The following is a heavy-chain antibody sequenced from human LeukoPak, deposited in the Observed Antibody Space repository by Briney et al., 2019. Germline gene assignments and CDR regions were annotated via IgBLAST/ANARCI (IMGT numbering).Heavy chain of an antibody. CDR3: ACRASGGYSGYDLLFDY. J-gene: IGHJ4*02. CDR1: GFTFSDYG. Sequence: GGSLRLSCAASGFTFSDYGIQWGPQAPGKGLEWVAVLSPHANYEYYADSVQGRFTISRDDSQNTVYLQMNSLRDEETAVYYCACRASGGYSGYDLLFDYWGQGTLVTVSS. CDR2: LSPHANYE. V-gene: IGHV3-33*01. D-gene: IGHD5-12*01.